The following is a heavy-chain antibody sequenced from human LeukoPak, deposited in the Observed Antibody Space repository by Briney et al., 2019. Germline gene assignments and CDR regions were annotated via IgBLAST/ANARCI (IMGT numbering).Heavy chain of an antibody. V-gene: IGHV3-23*01. CDR1: GFTFSSYA. D-gene: IGHD6-19*01. CDR2: ISGSGGST. Sequence: GGSLRLSCAASGFTFSSYAMSWLRQAPGKGLEWVSAISGSGGSTYYADSVKGRFTISRDNSKNTLYLQMISLRAEDTAVYYCAQQWLVYYFDYWGQGTLVTVSS. J-gene: IGHJ4*02. CDR3: AQQWLVYYFDY.